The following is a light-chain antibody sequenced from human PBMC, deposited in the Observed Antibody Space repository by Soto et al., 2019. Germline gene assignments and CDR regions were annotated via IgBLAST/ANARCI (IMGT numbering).Light chain of an antibody. CDR3: ASYAGSKGVL. Sequence: QSVLTQPPSASGSPGLSVTISCTGTGSDVGNYYYVSWYQQHPGKAPKLVIYEVNKRPSGVPDRFSGSKSGNTASLTVSGLQAEDEADYYCASYAGSKGVLFGGGTKLTVL. V-gene: IGLV2-8*01. CDR1: GSDVGNYYY. J-gene: IGLJ3*02. CDR2: EVN.